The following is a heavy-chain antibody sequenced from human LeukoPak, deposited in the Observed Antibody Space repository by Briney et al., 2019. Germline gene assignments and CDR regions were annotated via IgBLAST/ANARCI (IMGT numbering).Heavy chain of an antibody. CDR2: ISSSGSTI. CDR3: ARATVNDVFDI. V-gene: IGHV3-48*03. D-gene: IGHD4-17*01. CDR1: GFTFSSYE. Sequence: GGSLRLSCAASGFTFSSYEMNWVRQAPGKGLEWVSYISSSGSTIYYADSVKGRFTISRDNAKNSLHLQMNSLRAEDTAVYYCARATVNDVFDIWGQGTMVTVSS. J-gene: IGHJ3*02.